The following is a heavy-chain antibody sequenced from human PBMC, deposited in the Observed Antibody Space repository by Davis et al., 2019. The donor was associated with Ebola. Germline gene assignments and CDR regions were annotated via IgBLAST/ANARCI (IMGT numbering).Heavy chain of an antibody. CDR2: TYYRSKWYN. Sequence: HSQTLSLTCAISGDSVSSNSAAWNWIRQSPSRGLEWLGRTYYRSKWYNDYAVSVKSRITINPDTSKNQFSLQLNSVTPEDTAVYYCARDLTTEYRGGWYPRMFDYWGQGTLVTVSS. J-gene: IGHJ4*02. CDR3: ARDLTTEYRGGWYPRMFDY. D-gene: IGHD6-19*01. CDR1: GDSVSSNSAA. V-gene: IGHV6-1*01.